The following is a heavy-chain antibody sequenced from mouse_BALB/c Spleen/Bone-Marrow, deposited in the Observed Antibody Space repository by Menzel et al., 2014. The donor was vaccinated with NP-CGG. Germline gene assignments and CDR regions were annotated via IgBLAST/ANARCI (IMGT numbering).Heavy chain of an antibody. V-gene: IGHV1-69*02. Sequence: QVQLQQSGAELVKPGAPVKLSCKASGYTFTSYWMNWVKQRPGRGLEWIGRIDPSDSETHYNQKFKDKATLTVEKSSSTAYIPLSSLTSEVSAFYYCARALGDGYYYAMDYWGQGTSVTVSS. D-gene: IGHD2-3*01. CDR1: GYTFTSYW. CDR2: IDPSDSET. J-gene: IGHJ4*01. CDR3: ARALGDGYYYAMDY.